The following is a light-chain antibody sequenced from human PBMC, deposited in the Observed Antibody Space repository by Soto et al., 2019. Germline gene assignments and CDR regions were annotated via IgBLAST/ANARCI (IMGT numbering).Light chain of an antibody. J-gene: IGKJ1*01. CDR1: QSVSSNH. CDR3: QQYSSSRT. V-gene: IGKV3-20*01. CDR2: GGS. Sequence: EIVMTQSPATLSVSPGERATLSCRASQSVSSNHLAWYQQKPGRAPRLLIYGGSSRATGIPVRFSGSGSETDFTLTITRLEPEDFAVYYCQQYSSSRTFGQGTTGDIK.